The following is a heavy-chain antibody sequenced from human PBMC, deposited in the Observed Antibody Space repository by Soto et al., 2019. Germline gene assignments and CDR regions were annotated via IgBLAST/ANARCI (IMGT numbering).Heavy chain of an antibody. Sequence: SETLSLTCTVSGGSISRGDYDWSWIRQPPGKALEWIGYIYHSGNTYYNPSLKSRVTISVDTSKNQFSLKLSSVTVADTAVYYCARGTRIRSGWPLDNWGQGTLVTVSS. CDR3: ARGTRIRSGWPLDN. J-gene: IGHJ4*02. V-gene: IGHV4-30-4*01. CDR2: IYHSGNT. D-gene: IGHD6-19*01. CDR1: GGSISRGDYD.